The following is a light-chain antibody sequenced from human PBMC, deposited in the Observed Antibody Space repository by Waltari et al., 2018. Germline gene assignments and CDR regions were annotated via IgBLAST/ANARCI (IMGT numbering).Light chain of an antibody. Sequence: QSALTQPASVSGSPGQSIPIPCTGTASDVGTFTYFPWYQQHPGKAPKLLIFDVSSRYSGVSDRFSGSKSGNTASLTISGLQPEDEAEYYCASYTVISTVMFGGGTMLTVL. CDR3: ASYTVISTVM. V-gene: IGLV2-14*03. J-gene: IGLJ3*02. CDR1: ASDVGTFTY. CDR2: DVS.